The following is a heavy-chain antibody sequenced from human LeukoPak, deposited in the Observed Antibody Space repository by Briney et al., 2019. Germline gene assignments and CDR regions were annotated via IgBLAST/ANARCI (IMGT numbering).Heavy chain of an antibody. Sequence: PGGSLRLSCAASAFTFSRYGMHWVRQAPGKGLEWVTFIRYDGSKKYYADSVKGRFTISRDNSKNTLYLQMNSLRAEDTAVYYCARVIAVAGENYYFDYWGQGTLVTVSS. CDR2: IRYDGSKK. CDR3: ARVIAVAGENYYFDY. D-gene: IGHD6-19*01. J-gene: IGHJ4*02. V-gene: IGHV3-30*02. CDR1: AFTFSRYG.